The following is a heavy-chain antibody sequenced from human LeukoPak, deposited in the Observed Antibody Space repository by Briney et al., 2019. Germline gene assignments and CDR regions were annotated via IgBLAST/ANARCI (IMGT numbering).Heavy chain of an antibody. CDR3: ARDHGYSGYDFDY. D-gene: IGHD5-12*01. CDR2: IYSGGST. Sequence: GGSLRLSCAASGFTFSHPAMSWVRQAPGKGLEWVSVIYSGGSTYYADSVKGRFTISRDNSKNTLYLQMNSLRAEDTAVYYCARDHGYSGYDFDYWGQGTLVTVSS. V-gene: IGHV3-53*01. CDR1: GFTFSHPA. J-gene: IGHJ4*02.